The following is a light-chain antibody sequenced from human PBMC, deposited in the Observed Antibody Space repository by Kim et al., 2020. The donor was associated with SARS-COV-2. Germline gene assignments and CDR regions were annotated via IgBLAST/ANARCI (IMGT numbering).Light chain of an antibody. CDR1: NIGSKS. V-gene: IGLV3-21*04. J-gene: IGLJ2*01. Sequence: SYELTQPPSVSVAPGKTARITCGGNNIGSKSVHWCQQKPGQAPVLVIFYDTDRPSGIPERFSGSNSGNTATLTISRVEAGDEADNYCQVWDSSSYQVVFGGGTKLTVL. CDR3: QVWDSSSYQVV. CDR2: YDT.